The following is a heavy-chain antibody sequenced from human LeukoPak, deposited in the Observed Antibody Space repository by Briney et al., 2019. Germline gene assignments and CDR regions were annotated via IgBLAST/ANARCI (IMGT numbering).Heavy chain of an antibody. CDR3: ARDTGGNSHPDS. V-gene: IGHV3-21*01. Sequence: GGSLRLSCAASGFTFSSYKMSWVRQAPGKGLEWVSSISSTSTYIYYPDSVKGRFTVSRDNAKNSLYLQMNSLRAEDTAVYDCARDTGGNSHPDSWGQGTLVTVSS. D-gene: IGHD5-12*01. J-gene: IGHJ4*02. CDR2: ISSTSTYI. CDR1: GFTFSSYK.